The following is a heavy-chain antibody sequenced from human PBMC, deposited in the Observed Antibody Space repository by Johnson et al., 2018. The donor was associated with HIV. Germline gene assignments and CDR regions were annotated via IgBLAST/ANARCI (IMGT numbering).Heavy chain of an antibody. CDR1: GFTFSSYD. D-gene: IGHD7-27*01. CDR2: IGTAGDT. J-gene: IGHJ3*02. V-gene: IGHV3-13*01. CDR3: ARDALANWEEVDAFDI. Sequence: VQLVESGGGLVQPGGSLRLSCAASGFTFSSYDMHWVRQATGKGLEWVSAIGTAGDTYYPGSVKGRFTISRENAKNSLYLQMNSLRAGDTAVYYCARDALANWEEVDAFDIWGQGTMVTVSS.